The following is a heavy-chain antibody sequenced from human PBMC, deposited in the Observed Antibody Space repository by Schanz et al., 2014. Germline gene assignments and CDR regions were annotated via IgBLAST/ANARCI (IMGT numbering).Heavy chain of an antibody. V-gene: IGHV4-4*02. CDR3: ARDRRFFDRDDLYYFDS. CDR2: IYSRGSS. D-gene: IGHD3-3*01. J-gene: IGHJ4*02. Sequence: QVQLQESGPGLVKPSGTLSLTCAVSGGSISSSDWWSWVRQPPGKGLEWIGRIYSRGSSTYNPSLKSRFTLPIDTSTNQFSLKLNSGTAADTAVYYCARDRRFFDRDDLYYFDSGGQGTLVTVSS. CDR1: GGSISSSDW.